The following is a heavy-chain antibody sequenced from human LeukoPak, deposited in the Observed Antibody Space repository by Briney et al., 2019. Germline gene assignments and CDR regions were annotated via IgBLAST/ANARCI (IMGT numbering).Heavy chain of an antibody. CDR2: ISSGGTTM. J-gene: IGHJ4*02. CDR3: ARWYYYGSGSFDY. D-gene: IGHD3-10*01. Sequence: GGSLRLSCAASGFTFSNYHMSWIRQAPRKGLEWVSYISSGGTTMYYADSVKGRFTISRDNAKNSLYLQMNSLRAEDTAVYYCARWYYYGSGSFDYWGQGTLVTVSS. CDR1: GFTFSNYH. V-gene: IGHV3-11*01.